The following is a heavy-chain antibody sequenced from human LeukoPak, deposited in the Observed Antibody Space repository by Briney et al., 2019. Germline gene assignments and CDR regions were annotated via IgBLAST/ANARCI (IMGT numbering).Heavy chain of an antibody. J-gene: IGHJ4*02. D-gene: IGHD2-2*01. CDR1: GYTFSSYG. Sequence: ASVNVSCKASGYTFSSYGISWVRQAPGQGLEWMGWISAYNGNTSYAHKFQGRVTMTTDTSTTTAYMELRSLRSDDTAVYYCARSPHILVVPTAISYWGQGTLVTVSS. V-gene: IGHV1-18*01. CDR3: ARSPHILVVPTAISY. CDR2: ISAYNGNT.